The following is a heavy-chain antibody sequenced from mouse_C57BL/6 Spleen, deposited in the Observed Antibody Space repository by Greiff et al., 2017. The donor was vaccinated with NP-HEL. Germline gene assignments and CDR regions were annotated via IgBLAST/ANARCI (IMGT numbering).Heavy chain of an antibody. CDR2: IDPSDSYT. CDR3: ARSRIWAYSNYVDFDV. J-gene: IGHJ1*03. V-gene: IGHV1-50*01. D-gene: IGHD2-5*01. Sequence: QVQLQQSGAELVKPGASVKLSCKASGYTFTSYWMQWVKQRPGQGLEWIGEIDPSDSYTNYNQKFKGKATLTVDTSSSTAYMQLSSLTSEDSAVYYCARSRIWAYSNYVDFDVWGTGTTVTVSS. CDR1: GYTFTSYW.